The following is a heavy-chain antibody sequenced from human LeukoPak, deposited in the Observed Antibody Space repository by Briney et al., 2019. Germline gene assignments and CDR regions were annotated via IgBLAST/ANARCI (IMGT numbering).Heavy chain of an antibody. CDR3: VRDQEGGAGSCYFDF. J-gene: IGHJ4*02. Sequence: SGGSQRLSCAASGFTFRNYWMSWVRQAPGKGLEWVANIKEDGSEKYYVDSVKGRFVISRDNAKNSLYLQMDSLRVDDTAIYYCVRDQEGGAGSCYFDFWGQGALVTVSS. D-gene: IGHD2-15*01. CDR1: GFTFRNYW. CDR2: IKEDGSEK. V-gene: IGHV3-7*01.